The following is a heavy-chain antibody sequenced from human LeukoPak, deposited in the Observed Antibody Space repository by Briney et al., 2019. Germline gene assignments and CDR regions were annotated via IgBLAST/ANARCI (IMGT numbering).Heavy chain of an antibody. Sequence: SETLSLTCAVYGGSFSGYYWSWIRRPPGKGLEWIGEINHSGSTNYNPSLKSRVTISVDTSKNQFSLKLSSVTAADTAVYYCARGRLTGTSPLRYWGQGTLVTVSS. D-gene: IGHD1-20*01. CDR3: ARGRLTGTSPLRY. V-gene: IGHV4-34*01. J-gene: IGHJ4*02. CDR1: GGSFSGYY. CDR2: INHSGST.